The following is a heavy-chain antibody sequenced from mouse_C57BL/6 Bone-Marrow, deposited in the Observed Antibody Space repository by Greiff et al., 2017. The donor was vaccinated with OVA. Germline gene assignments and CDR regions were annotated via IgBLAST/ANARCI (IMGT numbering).Heavy chain of an antibody. CDR1: GYTFTSYW. J-gene: IGHJ4*01. D-gene: IGHD2-4*01. Sequence: QVQLQQPGTELVKPGASVKLSCKASGYTFTSYWMHWVKQRPGQGLEWIGNINPSNGGTNSNEKFKSKATLTVDKSSSTAYMQLSSLTSEDSAVYYCARFLYDYDPYYAMDYWGQGTSVTVSS. CDR2: INPSNGGT. CDR3: ARFLYDYDPYYAMDY. V-gene: IGHV1-53*01.